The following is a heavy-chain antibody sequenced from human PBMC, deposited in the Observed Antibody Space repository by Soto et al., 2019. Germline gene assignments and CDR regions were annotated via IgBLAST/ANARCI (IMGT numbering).Heavy chain of an antibody. Sequence: QVQLQESGPGLVMPSETLSLTCTVSGDSISGSPYFWGWIRQPPGKRLEWIGSIFYDGYTLYTPPLKRRVTISVDTSKNQFSLKLTSVAAADTAIYFCARLQAAVPHYWGQGILVTVSS. D-gene: IGHD6-13*01. CDR1: GDSISGSPYF. V-gene: IGHV4-39*01. J-gene: IGHJ4*02. CDR3: ARLQAAVPHY. CDR2: IFYDGYT.